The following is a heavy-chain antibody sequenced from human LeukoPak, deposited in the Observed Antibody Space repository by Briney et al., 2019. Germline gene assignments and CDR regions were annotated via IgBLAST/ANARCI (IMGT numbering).Heavy chain of an antibody. CDR1: GGSISSGDYY. CDR2: IYYSGSI. Sequence: SETLSLTCTVSGGSISSGDYYWSWIRQPPGKGLEWIGYIYYSGSIYYNPSLKSRVTISVDTSKNQFSLKLSSVTAADTAVYYCARDSRLVVVEPYYYYGMDVWGQGTTVTVSS. J-gene: IGHJ6*02. D-gene: IGHD2-15*01. CDR3: ARDSRLVVVEPYYYYGMDV. V-gene: IGHV4-30-4*02.